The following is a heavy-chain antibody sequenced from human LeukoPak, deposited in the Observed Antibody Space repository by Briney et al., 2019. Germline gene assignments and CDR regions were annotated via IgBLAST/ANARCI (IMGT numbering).Heavy chain of an antibody. D-gene: IGHD2-2*01. CDR1: GFTFDDYA. Sequence: GGSLRLSCAASGFTFDDYAMHWVRQAPGKGLEWVSGISWNSGSIGYADSVKGRFTTSRDNAKNSLYLQMNSLRAEDTALYYCAKDACSSTSCSFDYWGQGTLVTVSS. CDR2: ISWNSGSI. CDR3: AKDACSSTSCSFDY. V-gene: IGHV3-9*01. J-gene: IGHJ4*02.